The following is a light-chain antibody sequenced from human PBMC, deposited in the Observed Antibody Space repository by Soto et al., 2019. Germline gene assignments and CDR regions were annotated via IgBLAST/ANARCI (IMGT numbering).Light chain of an antibody. CDR2: YDN. CDR3: QVWDTTSDHVV. CDR1: NIERKS. J-gene: IGLJ2*01. V-gene: IGLV3-21*04. Sequence: SYELTQPPSVSVAPGKTARITCGGDNIERKSVHWYQQKPGQAPVLVIYYDNDRPSGIPERFSGSNSGSTATLTISRVEAGDEADCYCQVWDTTSDHVVFGGGTKLTVL.